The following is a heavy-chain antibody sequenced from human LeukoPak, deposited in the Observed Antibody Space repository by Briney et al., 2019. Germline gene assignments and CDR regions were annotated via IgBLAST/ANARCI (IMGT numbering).Heavy chain of an antibody. CDR3: ARELVSLGTGYFDL. Sequence: GGSLRLSCAASGFTFSSYWMHWVRQAPGKGLVWVSRITPDGSTTTYADSVKGRFAISRDNSKNTLHLQMDSLRAEDTAIYYCARELVSLGTGYFDLWGRGTLVTVSS. J-gene: IGHJ2*01. V-gene: IGHV3-74*01. CDR2: ITPDGSTT. D-gene: IGHD7-27*01. CDR1: GFTFSSYW.